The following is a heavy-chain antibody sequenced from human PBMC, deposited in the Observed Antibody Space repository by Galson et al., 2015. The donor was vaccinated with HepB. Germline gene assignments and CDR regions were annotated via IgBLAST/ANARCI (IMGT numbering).Heavy chain of an antibody. Sequence: QVQLQESGPGLAKPSETLSLTCAVSGGSISSGGYSWSWIRQPPGKGLGCIGYIYYSGSTYYNPSLKSRVTISVDTSKNQFSLKLSSVTAADTAVYYCAREFITATGTRYFDYWGQGTLVTVSS. D-gene: IGHD1-7*01. V-gene: IGHV4-30-4*07. CDR3: AREFITATGTRYFDY. CDR1: GGSISSGGYS. CDR2: IYYSGST. J-gene: IGHJ4*02.